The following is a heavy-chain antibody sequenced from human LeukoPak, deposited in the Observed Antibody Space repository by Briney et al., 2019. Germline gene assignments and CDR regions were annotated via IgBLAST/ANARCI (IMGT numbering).Heavy chain of an antibody. CDR2: FDPEDGET. CDR3: ATTYQLLWFGELSG. Sequence: ASVKVSCKASGYTFTGYYMHWVRQAPGKGLEWMGGFDPEDGETIYAQKFQGRVTMTEDTSTDTAYMELSSLRSEDTAVYYCATTYQLLWFGELSGWGQGTLVTVSS. J-gene: IGHJ4*02. D-gene: IGHD3-10*01. CDR1: GYTFTGYY. V-gene: IGHV1-24*01.